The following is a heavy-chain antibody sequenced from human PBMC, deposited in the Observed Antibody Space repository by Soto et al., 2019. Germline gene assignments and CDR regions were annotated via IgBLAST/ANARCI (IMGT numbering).Heavy chain of an antibody. J-gene: IGHJ4*02. CDR3: ARARADYGDIIDY. V-gene: IGHV4-31*03. CDR1: GGSISSGGYY. Sequence: SETLSLTCTVSGGSISSGGYYWSWIRQHPGNGMEWIGYIYYSGSTYYNPSLKSRVTISVDTSKNQFSLKLSSVTAADTAVYYCARARADYGDIIDYLGQGTLVTSPQ. CDR2: IYYSGST. D-gene: IGHD4-17*01.